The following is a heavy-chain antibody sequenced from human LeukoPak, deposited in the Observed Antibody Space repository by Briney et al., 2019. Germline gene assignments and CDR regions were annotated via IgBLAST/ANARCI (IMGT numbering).Heavy chain of an antibody. CDR3: AKCATYYYDSSDYYVVGAIFW. V-gene: IGHV3-30*02. Sequence: GGSLRLSCAASTFTFSGSAIHWVRQASGKGLEWVAFVRYDGINKYYADSVKGRFTISRDNSKNTPYLQMNSLRAEDTAVYYCAKCATYYYDSSDYYVVGAIFWWGQGTLVTVSS. D-gene: IGHD3-22*01. CDR1: TFTFSGSA. CDR2: VRYDGINK. J-gene: IGHJ4*02.